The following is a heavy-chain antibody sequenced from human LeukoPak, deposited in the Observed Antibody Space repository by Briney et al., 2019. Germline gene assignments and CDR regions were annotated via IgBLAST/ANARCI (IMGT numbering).Heavy chain of an antibody. CDR2: ISAYNGNT. D-gene: IGHD2-15*01. CDR1: GYTFTSYG. V-gene: IGHV1-18*01. CDR3: ARQAGGCSGGSCYSNHDFDY. Sequence: ASVKVSCKASGYTFTSYGISWVRQAPGQGLEWMGWISAYNGNTNYAQKLQGRVTMTTDTSTSTAYMELRSLRSDDTAAYYCARQAGGCSGGSCYSNHDFDYWGQGTLVTVSS. J-gene: IGHJ4*02.